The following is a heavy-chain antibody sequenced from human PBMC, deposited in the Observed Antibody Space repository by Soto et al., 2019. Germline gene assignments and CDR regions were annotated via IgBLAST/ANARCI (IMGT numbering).Heavy chain of an antibody. Sequence: AAVKVSCKASGYTLSGYAMHWVRQAPGQRLEWMGWINAGYGNTKSSQKFQDRVTISRDTSASTADMELTRRRSEGTAVYYCARDTGDGTFDFWGKGTLVTVSS. J-gene: IGHJ4*02. CDR1: GYTLSGYA. CDR3: ARDTGDGTFDF. D-gene: IGHD7-27*01. V-gene: IGHV1-3*01. CDR2: INAGYGNT.